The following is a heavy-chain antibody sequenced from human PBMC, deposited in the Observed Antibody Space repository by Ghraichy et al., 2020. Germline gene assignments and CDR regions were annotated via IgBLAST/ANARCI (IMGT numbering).Heavy chain of an antibody. CDR1: GGSISSYY. D-gene: IGHD3-22*01. CDR2: IYYSGST. Sequence: SQTLSLTCTVSGGSISSYYWSWIRQPPGKGLEWIGYIYYSGSTNYNPSLKSRVTISVDTSKNQFSLKLSSVTAADTAVYYCAVHYYDSSGPDYWGQGTLVTVSS. V-gene: IGHV4-59*01. CDR3: AVHYYDSSGPDY. J-gene: IGHJ4*02.